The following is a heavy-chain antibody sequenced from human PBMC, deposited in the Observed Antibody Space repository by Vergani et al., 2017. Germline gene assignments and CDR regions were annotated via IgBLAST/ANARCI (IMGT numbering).Heavy chain of an antibody. CDR2: INIGGRT. CDR3: ARGRTTETTDLDGFDI. J-gene: IGHJ3*02. V-gene: IGHV3-NL1*01. Sequence: QVSLVESGGGVVQPGRSLTLTCSASGFGFKNFAMHWVRQAPGKGLEWVSTINIGGRTSYADSVKGRLTLTRDDSKNTLHLQMNSLRPEDTAVYYCARGRTTETTDLDGFDIGGQGTMVSVSS. D-gene: IGHD4-17*01. CDR1: GFGFKNFA.